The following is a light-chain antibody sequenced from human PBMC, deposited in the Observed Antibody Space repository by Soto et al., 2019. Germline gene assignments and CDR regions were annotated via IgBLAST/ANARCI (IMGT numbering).Light chain of an antibody. Sequence: EIVLTQSPGSLSLSPGERATLSCRASQTVSSSNLAWYQQKPGQAPRLLIYGASSRATGIPDRFSGSGSGTDFTLTISRLEPEDFPVYQCQHFGGPWAFGQGTKVEI. J-gene: IGKJ1*01. V-gene: IGKV3-20*01. CDR1: QTVSSSN. CDR2: GAS. CDR3: QHFGGPWA.